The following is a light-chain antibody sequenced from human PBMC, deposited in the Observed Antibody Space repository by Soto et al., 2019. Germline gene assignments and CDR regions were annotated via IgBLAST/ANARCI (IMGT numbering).Light chain of an antibody. CDR3: QQRSNWPLT. J-gene: IGKJ4*01. V-gene: IGKV3-11*01. CDR1: QSVSSY. CDR2: DAS. Sequence: EIVLTQSPATLSLSPGERATLSCRASQSVSSYLAWYQQKPGQAPRLLIYDASNRATGIPARFSGSGSGTDFTLTISSLEPGDFAVYYCQQRSNWPLTFGGGKKVEIK.